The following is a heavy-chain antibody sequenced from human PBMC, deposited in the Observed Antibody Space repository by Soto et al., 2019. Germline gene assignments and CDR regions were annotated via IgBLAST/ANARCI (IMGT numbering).Heavy chain of an antibody. J-gene: IGHJ6*02. CDR2: ISYDGSNK. D-gene: IGHD1-26*01. Sequence: LRLSCAASGFTFSSYAMHWVRQAPGKGLEWVAVISYDGSNKYYADSVKGRFTISRDNSKNTLYLQMNSLRAEDTAVYYCARDVESGSSQYYYYYYGMDVWGQGTTVTVSS. CDR1: GFTFSSYA. V-gene: IGHV3-30-3*01. CDR3: ARDVESGSSQYYYYYYGMDV.